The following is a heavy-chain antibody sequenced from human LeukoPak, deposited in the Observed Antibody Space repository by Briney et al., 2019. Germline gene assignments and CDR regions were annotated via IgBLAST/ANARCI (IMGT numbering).Heavy chain of an antibody. J-gene: IGHJ4*02. Sequence: SQTLSLTSAISGDSVSSNSVSWNWIRQSPSRGLEWLGRTYYRSKWNNEYAGSVRSRITINPDTSKNQFSLQLDSVTPEDTAVYYCARERYYFDYWGQGTLVTVSS. CDR2: TYYRSKWNN. CDR3: ARERYYFDY. CDR1: GDSVSSNSVS. V-gene: IGHV6-1*01.